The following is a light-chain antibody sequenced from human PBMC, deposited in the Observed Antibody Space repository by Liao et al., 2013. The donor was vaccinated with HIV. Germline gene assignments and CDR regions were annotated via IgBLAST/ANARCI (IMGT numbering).Light chain of an antibody. J-gene: IGLJ2*01. Sequence: SYVLTQPPAVSVAPGQTASMSCTGDKLGDRYTSWYQQKPGQAPVLVIFSNTDRPSGIPERFSGSNSGNTATLTISRVEAGDEADYYCQVWDDSSYHIVFGGGTKLTVL. CDR2: SNT. V-gene: IGLV3-21*04. CDR3: QVWDDSSYHIV. CDR1: KLGDRY.